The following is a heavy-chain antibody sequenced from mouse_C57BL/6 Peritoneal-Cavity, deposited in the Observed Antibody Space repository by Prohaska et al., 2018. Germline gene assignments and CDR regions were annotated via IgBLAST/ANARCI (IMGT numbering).Heavy chain of an antibody. CDR1: GYTFTSYW. D-gene: IGHD2-1*01. CDR3: ARGGYYGNPHWYFDV. Sequence: QVQLQQPGAELVMTGASVKLSCKASGYTFTSYWMHWVKQRPGQGLEWIGEIDPSDSYTNYNQKFKGRATLTVDKSSSTAYMQLSSLTSEDAAVYYCARGGYYGNPHWYFDVRSRMNTDTVAS. CDR2: IDPSDSYT. J-gene: IGHJ1*03. V-gene: IGHV1-69*01.